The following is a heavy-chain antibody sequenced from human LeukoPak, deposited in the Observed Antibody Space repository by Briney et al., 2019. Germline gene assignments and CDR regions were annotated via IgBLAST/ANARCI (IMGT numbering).Heavy chain of an antibody. CDR3: ARNIAGIAAAGIDY. CDR1: GGSISSDY. J-gene: IGHJ4*02. CDR2: IYYSGST. V-gene: IGHV4-59*01. Sequence: PSETLSLTCTVSGGSISSDYWSWIRQPPGKGLEWIGYIYYSGSTNYNPSLKSRVTISADTSKNQFSLKLSSVTAADTAVYYCARNIAGIAAAGIDYWGQGTLVTVSS. D-gene: IGHD6-13*01.